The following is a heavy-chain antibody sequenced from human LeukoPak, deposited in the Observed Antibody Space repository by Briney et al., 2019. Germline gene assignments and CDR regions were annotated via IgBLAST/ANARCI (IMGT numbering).Heavy chain of an antibody. V-gene: IGHV3-9*01. CDR3: AKGTSIAAAGSNWYNWFDP. J-gene: IGHJ5*02. Sequence: GGSLRLSCAASGFTFDDYAMHWVRPAPGKGLEWVSGISWNSGSIGYADSVKGRFTLSRDNAKKSLYLQMISLRAEDTALYYCAKGTSIAAAGSNWYNWFDPWGQGTLVTVSS. CDR2: ISWNSGSI. CDR1: GFTFDDYA. D-gene: IGHD6-13*01.